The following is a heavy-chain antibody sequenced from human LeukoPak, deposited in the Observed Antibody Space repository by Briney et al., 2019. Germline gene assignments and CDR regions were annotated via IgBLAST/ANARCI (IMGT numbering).Heavy chain of an antibody. CDR2: ISSSSSYI. D-gene: IGHD3-10*01. V-gene: IGHV3-21*01. CDR1: GFTFSSYS. Sequence: GGSLRLSCAASGFTFSSYSMNWVRQAPGKGLEWVSSISSSSSYIYYADSVKGRFTISRDNAKNSLYLQMNSLRAEDTAVYYCARGFGELFHDAFDIWGQGTMVTVSS. CDR3: ARGFGELFHDAFDI. J-gene: IGHJ3*02.